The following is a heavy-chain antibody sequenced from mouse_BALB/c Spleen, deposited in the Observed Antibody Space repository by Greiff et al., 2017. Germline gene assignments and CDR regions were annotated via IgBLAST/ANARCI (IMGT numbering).Heavy chain of an antibody. J-gene: IGHJ1*01. Sequence: VQLQQSGPGLVKPSQSLSLTCTVTGYSITSDYAWNWIRQFPGNKLEWMGYISYSGSTSYNPSLKSRISITRDTSKNQFFLQLNSVTTEDTATYDCARSGLRYWYFDVWGAGTTVTVSS. D-gene: IGHD1-1*01. CDR3: ARSGLRYWYFDV. CDR2: ISYSGST. V-gene: IGHV3-2*02. CDR1: GYSITSDYA.